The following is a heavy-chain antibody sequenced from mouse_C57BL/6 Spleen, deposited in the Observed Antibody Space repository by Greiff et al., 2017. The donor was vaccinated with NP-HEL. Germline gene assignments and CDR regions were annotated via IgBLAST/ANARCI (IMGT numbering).Heavy chain of an antibody. CDR3: TRFYYGSSYEWYFDV. CDR1: GYTFTDYE. Sequence: QVQLQQSGAELVRPGASVTLSCKASGYTFTDYEMHWVKQTPVHGLEWIGAIDPETGGTAYNQKFKGKAILTADKSSSTAYMELRSLTSEDSAVYYCTRFYYGSSYEWYFDVWGTGTTVTVSS. CDR2: IDPETGGT. V-gene: IGHV1-15*01. J-gene: IGHJ1*03. D-gene: IGHD1-1*01.